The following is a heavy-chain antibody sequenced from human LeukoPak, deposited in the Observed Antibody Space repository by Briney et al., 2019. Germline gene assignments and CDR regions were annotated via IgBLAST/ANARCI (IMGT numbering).Heavy chain of an antibody. CDR1: GFSVSNTY. Sequence: GGSLRLSCAASGFSVSNTYMSWVRQAPGKGLEWVSNIYSGGNTYYADSVKGRFTISRDNSKNTLYLQMNRLRPEDTAVYYCARGTVTAPDYWGQGTLVTVSS. CDR2: IYSGGNT. CDR3: ARGTVTAPDY. V-gene: IGHV3-53*01. D-gene: IGHD2-21*02. J-gene: IGHJ4*02.